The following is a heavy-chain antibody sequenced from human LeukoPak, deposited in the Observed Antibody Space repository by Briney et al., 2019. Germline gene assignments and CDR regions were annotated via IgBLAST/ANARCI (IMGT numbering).Heavy chain of an antibody. CDR2: AYYRGGT. CDR3: ARSYGSYVLDY. V-gene: IGHV4-59*01. Sequence: SETLSLTCTVSGGFITTYNWNLIRQPPGKVLEWIGYAYYRGGTKYNPSLKSRVSLSVDTSKIQVSLKLSSVTAADTDVYFCARSYGSYVLDYWGQGSLVIVSS. D-gene: IGHD6-6*01. J-gene: IGHJ4*02. CDR1: GGFITTYN.